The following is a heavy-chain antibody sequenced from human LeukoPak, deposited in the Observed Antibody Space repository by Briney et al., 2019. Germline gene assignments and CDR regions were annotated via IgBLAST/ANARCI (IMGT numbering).Heavy chain of an antibody. Sequence: GGSLRLSCTASGFTFSSYAMSWVRQAPGKGLEWVSSISGSGMTTYYADSVRGRFTISRDNSKNTLCLQMNSLRAEDTALYYCAKGSRSCDSSGYHWDYWGQGTLVTVSS. D-gene: IGHD3-22*01. CDR2: ISGSGMTT. CDR3: AKGSRSCDSSGYHWDY. CDR1: GFTFSSYA. J-gene: IGHJ4*02. V-gene: IGHV3-23*01.